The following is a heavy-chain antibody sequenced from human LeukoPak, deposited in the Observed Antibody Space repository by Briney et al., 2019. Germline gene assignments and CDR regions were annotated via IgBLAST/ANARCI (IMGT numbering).Heavy chain of an antibody. CDR1: GGSISSSNW. Sequence: PSETLSLTCAVSGGSISSSNWWSWVRQPPGKGLEWIREIYHSGSTNYNPSLKSRVTISVDKSKNQFSLKLSSVTAADTAVYYCARIRWGSGYAQLDYWGQGTLVTVSS. V-gene: IGHV4-4*02. CDR3: ARIRWGSGYAQLDY. CDR2: IYHSGST. D-gene: IGHD3-22*01. J-gene: IGHJ4*02.